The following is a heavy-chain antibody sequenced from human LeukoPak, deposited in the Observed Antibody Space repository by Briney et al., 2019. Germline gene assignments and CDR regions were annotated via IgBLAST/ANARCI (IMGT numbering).Heavy chain of an antibody. V-gene: IGHV3-30*18. CDR1: GFTFSSYG. J-gene: IGHJ5*02. CDR2: ITYDGSNK. D-gene: IGHD2-15*01. Sequence: GGSLRLSCAASGFTFSSYGMHWVRQAPGKGLEWVAVITYDGSNKYYADSVKGRFTISRDNSKNTLYLQMNSLRAEDTAVYYCAKEAAGVAATGNNWFDPWGQGTLVTVSS. CDR3: AKEAAGVAATGNNWFDP.